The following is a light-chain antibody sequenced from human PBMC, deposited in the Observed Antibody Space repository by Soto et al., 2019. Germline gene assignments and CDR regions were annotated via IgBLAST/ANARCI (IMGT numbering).Light chain of an antibody. Sequence: QLVLTQSPSASASLGASVKLTCTPSSGHSSYAIAWHQQQPEKGPRYLMKLNSDGSHSKGDGIPDRFSGSSSGAERYLIISSLQSEDEADYYCQTWGTGIHVLGTGTKPPS. J-gene: IGLJ1*01. V-gene: IGLV4-69*01. CDR3: QTWGTGIHV. CDR2: LNSDGSH. CDR1: SGHSSYA.